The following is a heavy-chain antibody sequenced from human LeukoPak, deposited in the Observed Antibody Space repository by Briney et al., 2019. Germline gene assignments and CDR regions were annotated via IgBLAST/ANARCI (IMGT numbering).Heavy chain of an antibody. CDR2: IYYSGST. CDR1: GGSISSSSYY. J-gene: IGHJ6*02. Sequence: SEPLSLTCTVSGGSISSSSYYWGWIRQPPGKGLEWIGSIYYSGSTYYNPSLKSRVTISVDTSKNQFSLKLSSVTAADTAVYYCARLTPRVDTAMADYYYYYGMDVWGQGTTVTVSS. CDR3: ARLTPRVDTAMADYYYYYGMDV. D-gene: IGHD5-18*01. V-gene: IGHV4-39*01.